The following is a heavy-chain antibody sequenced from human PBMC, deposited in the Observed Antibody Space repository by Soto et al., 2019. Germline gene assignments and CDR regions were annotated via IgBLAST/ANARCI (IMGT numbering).Heavy chain of an antibody. D-gene: IGHD6-19*01. J-gene: IGHJ4*02. V-gene: IGHV2-5*02. CDR3: AHIVVAGLGYYFVY. CDR1: GFSLSSTRMA. Sequence: QITLKESGPTLVKPTQTLTLTCTFSGFSLSSTRMAVGWIRQPPGKALEWLALIYWDDDKRYSPFLKSRLTNTKDTSKNQVVLTTSNMDPVDTARYYCAHIVVAGLGYYFVYWGQGTLVTVSS. CDR2: IYWDDDK.